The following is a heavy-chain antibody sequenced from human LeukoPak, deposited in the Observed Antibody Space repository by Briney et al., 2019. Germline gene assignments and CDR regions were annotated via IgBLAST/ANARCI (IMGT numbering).Heavy chain of an antibody. D-gene: IGHD3-22*01. Sequence: SETLSLTCAVYGGSFSGYYWSWIRQPPGKGLEWIGEINHSGSTNYNPSLKSRVTISVDTSKNQFSLKLSSVTAADTAVYYCARVGAVIHSSGYREPNSYVDYWGQGTLVTVSS. CDR2: INHSGST. CDR3: ARVGAVIHSSGYREPNSYVDY. V-gene: IGHV4-34*01. J-gene: IGHJ4*02. CDR1: GGSFSGYY.